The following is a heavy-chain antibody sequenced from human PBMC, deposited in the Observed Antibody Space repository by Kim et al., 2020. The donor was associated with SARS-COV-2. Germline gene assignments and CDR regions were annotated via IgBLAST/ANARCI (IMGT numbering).Heavy chain of an antibody. CDR3: ANSYDSSGYGQYYFDY. CDR1: GFTFSSYA. CDR2: IYSGGSST. D-gene: IGHD3-22*01. J-gene: IGHJ4*02. V-gene: IGHV3-23*03. Sequence: GWSLRLSCAASGFTFSSYAMSWVRQAPGKGLEWVSVIYSGGSSTYYADSVKGRFTISRDNSKNTLYLQMNSLRAEDTAVYYCANSYDSSGYGQYYFDYWGQGTLVTVSS.